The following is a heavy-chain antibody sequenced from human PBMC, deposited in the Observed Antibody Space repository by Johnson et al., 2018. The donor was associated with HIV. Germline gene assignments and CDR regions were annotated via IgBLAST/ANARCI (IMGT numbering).Heavy chain of an antibody. J-gene: IGHJ3*02. V-gene: IGHV3-33*01. Sequence: QVQLVESGGGVVQPGRSLRLSCAASGFTFDTYGMHWVRQAPGKGLEWVAVICCDGNNKNYADSVKCRFTISRDNAKNSLYLQMNSRRAEETAVYYCARGGAYCGGDCNAFDIWGQGTMVTVSS. CDR1: GFTFDTYG. CDR2: ICCDGNNK. CDR3: ARGGAYCGGDCNAFDI. D-gene: IGHD2-21*02.